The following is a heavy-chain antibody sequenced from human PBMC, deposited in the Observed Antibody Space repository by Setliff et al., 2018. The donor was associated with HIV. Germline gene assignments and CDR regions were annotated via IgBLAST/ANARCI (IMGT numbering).Heavy chain of an antibody. CDR2: IYHNGIT. V-gene: IGHV4-39*07. J-gene: IGHJ4*02. CDR1: GGSISSGSYY. Sequence: SETLSLTCTVSGGSISSGSYYWSLSRQPPGKGLEWIGSIYHNGITYYNPSLKSRVTISVDTSQNQFSLKLSSVTAADTAIYYCARRIYGNNPYFDNWSQGTLVTVSS. D-gene: IGHD4-17*01. CDR3: ARRIYGNNPYFDN.